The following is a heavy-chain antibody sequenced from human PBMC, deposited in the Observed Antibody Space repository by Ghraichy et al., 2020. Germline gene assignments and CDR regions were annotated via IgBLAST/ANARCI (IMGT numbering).Heavy chain of an antibody. V-gene: IGHV4-39*01. Sequence: SETLSLTCTVSGGSISSSSYYWGWIRQPPGKGLEWIGSIYYSGSTYYNPSLKSRVTISVDTSKNQFSLKLSSVTAADTAVYYCARHVKGIAVAGIPYWGQGTLVTVSS. CDR3: ARHVKGIAVAGIPY. D-gene: IGHD6-19*01. J-gene: IGHJ4*02. CDR1: GGSISSSSYY. CDR2: IYYSGST.